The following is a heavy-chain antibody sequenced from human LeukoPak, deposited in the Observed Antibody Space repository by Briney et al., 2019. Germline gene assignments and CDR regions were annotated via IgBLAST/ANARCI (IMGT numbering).Heavy chain of an antibody. CDR3: ATDREGDPSAYYLV. CDR2: IWYDGSNK. V-gene: IGHV3-30*02. J-gene: IGHJ4*02. CDR1: GFTFSSYG. D-gene: IGHD3-22*01. Sequence: PGGSLRLSCAASGFTFSSYGMHWVRQAPGKVLEWVAVIWYDGSNKYYADSVKGRFTISRDNSKNTLYLQMNSLRAEDSAVYYCATDREGDPSAYYLVGGQGTLITVSS.